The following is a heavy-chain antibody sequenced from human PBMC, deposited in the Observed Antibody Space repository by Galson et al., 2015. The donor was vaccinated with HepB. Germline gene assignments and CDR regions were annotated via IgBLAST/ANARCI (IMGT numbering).Heavy chain of an antibody. D-gene: IGHD3-3*01. J-gene: IGHJ4*02. CDR1: GYTFTSYA. V-gene: IGHV1-3*01. CDR3: ARSPRHDFWSDYYREGLDY. Sequence: SVKVSCKASGYTFTSYAMHWVRQAPGQRLEWMGWINAGNGNTKYSQKFQGRVTITRDTSASTAYMELSSLRSEDTAVYYCARSPRHDFWSDYYREGLDYWGQGTLVTVSS. CDR2: INAGNGNT.